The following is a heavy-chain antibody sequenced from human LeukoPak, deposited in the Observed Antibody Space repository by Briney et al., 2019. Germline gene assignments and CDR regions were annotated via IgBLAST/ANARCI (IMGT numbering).Heavy chain of an antibody. Sequence: GGSLRLPCAASGFTVSSNYMSWVRQAPGKGLEWVSTIYSGGSTYYADSVKGRFTISRDTSKNTLYLQMNSLRAEDTAVYYCARESITSGWYLSWGQGTLVTVSS. CDR2: IYSGGST. V-gene: IGHV3-53*01. CDR1: GFTVSSNY. CDR3: ARESITSGWYLS. J-gene: IGHJ5*02. D-gene: IGHD6-19*01.